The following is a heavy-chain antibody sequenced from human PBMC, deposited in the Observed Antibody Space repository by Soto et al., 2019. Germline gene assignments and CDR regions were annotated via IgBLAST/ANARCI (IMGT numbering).Heavy chain of an antibody. CDR2: MNPNSGNT. CDR1: GYTFTSYD. CDR3: ARIPDYGDYENYYYYGMDV. J-gene: IGHJ6*02. D-gene: IGHD4-17*01. Sequence: ASVKVSCKASGYTFTSYDINWVRQATGQGLEWMGWMNPNSGNTVYAQKFQGRVTMTRTTSISTAYMELSSLRSEDTAVYYCARIPDYGDYENYYYYGMDVWGQGTTVTVSS. V-gene: IGHV1-8*01.